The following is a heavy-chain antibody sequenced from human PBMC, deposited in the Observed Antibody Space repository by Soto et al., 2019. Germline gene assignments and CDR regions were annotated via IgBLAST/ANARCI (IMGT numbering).Heavy chain of an antibody. D-gene: IGHD7-27*01. Sequence: QVQLVQSGAEVKNHGSSVKVSCKTSGGTFSNDAISWVRQAPGQVLEWMGGIIPIYGTTHYAQKLQDRLKLTADESTGTAYMELSSLRSDDTGVYYCARDGMGTIVGGMDVWGQGTTVTVAS. J-gene: IGHJ6*02. V-gene: IGHV1-69*01. CDR1: GGTFSNDA. CDR2: IIPIYGTT. CDR3: ARDGMGTIVGGMDV.